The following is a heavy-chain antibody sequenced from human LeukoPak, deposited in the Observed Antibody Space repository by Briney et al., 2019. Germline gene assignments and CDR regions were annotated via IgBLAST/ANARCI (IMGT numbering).Heavy chain of an antibody. D-gene: IGHD3-9*01. Sequence: SGGSLRLSCAASGFTFSSYGMHWVRQAPGKGLEWVAFIRYDGSNKYYADSVKGRFTISRDNSKNTLYLQMNSLRAEDTAVYYCAKDLLNYDILTTDYWGQGTLVTVSS. CDR2: IRYDGSNK. J-gene: IGHJ4*02. V-gene: IGHV3-30*02. CDR3: AKDLLNYDILTTDY. CDR1: GFTFSSYG.